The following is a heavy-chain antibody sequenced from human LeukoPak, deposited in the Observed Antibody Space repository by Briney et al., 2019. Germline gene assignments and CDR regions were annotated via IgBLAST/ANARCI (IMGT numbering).Heavy chain of an antibody. D-gene: IGHD6-6*01. V-gene: IGHV4-59*01. Sequence: SETLSPTCTVSGGSISSYYWSWIRQPPGKGLEWIGYIYYSGSTNYNPSLKSRVTISVDTSKNQFSLKLSSVTAADTAVYYCARTSIAARRANAFDIWGQGTMVTVSS. CDR3: ARTSIAARRANAFDI. CDR2: IYYSGST. J-gene: IGHJ3*02. CDR1: GGSISSYY.